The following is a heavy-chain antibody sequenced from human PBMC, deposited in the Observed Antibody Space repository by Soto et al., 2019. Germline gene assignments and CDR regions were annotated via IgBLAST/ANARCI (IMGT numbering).Heavy chain of an antibody. D-gene: IGHD4-17*01. CDR1: GFTFSSYA. Sequence: PGGSLRLSCAASGFTFSSYAMHWVRQAPGKGLEWLAVISYDGSNKYYVDSVKGRFTISRDNSKNILYLQMNSLRAEDTAVYYCANLYGDFPNSWGQGTLVTVSS. V-gene: IGHV3-30*04. CDR2: ISYDGSNK. CDR3: ANLYGDFPNS. J-gene: IGHJ4*02.